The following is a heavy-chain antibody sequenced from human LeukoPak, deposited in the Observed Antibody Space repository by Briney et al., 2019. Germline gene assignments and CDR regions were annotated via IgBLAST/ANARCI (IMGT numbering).Heavy chain of an antibody. Sequence: GASVKVSCKASGYTFTSYDINWVRQATGQGLEWMGWMNPNSGNTGYAQKFQGGVTMTRNTSISTAYMELSSLRSEDTAVYYCARVSGSYYYYYYGMDVWGQGTTVTVSS. CDR3: ARVSGSYYYYYYGMDV. CDR1: GYTFTSYD. D-gene: IGHD1-26*01. J-gene: IGHJ6*02. CDR2: MNPNSGNT. V-gene: IGHV1-8*01.